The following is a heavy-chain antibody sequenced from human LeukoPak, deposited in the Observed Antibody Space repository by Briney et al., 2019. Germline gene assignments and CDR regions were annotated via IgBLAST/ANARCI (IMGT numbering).Heavy chain of an antibody. CDR1: GFTFSSYG. V-gene: IGHV3-30*18. Sequence: GGSLRLSCAASGFTFSSYGMHWVRQAPGKGLEWVAVISYDGSNKYYADSVKGRFTISRDNSKNTLYLQMNSLRAEDTAVYYCAKGPDGDYAYFDYWGQGTLVTVSS. CDR3: AKGPDGDYAYFDY. J-gene: IGHJ4*02. D-gene: IGHD4-17*01. CDR2: ISYDGSNK.